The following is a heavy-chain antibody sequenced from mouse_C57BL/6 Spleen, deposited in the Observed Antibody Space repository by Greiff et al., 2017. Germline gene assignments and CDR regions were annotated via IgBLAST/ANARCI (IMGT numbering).Heavy chain of an antibody. J-gene: IGHJ2*01. D-gene: IGHD2-4*01. CDR1: GYAFSSSW. V-gene: IGHV1-82*01. CDR2: IYPGDGDT. CDR3: ARYYDYDEYYFDY. Sequence: VQLQQSGPELVKPGASVKISCKASGYAFSSSWMNWVKQRPGKGLEWIGRIYPGDGDTNYNGKFKGKATLTADKSSSTAYMQLSSLTSEDSAVYFCARYYDYDEYYFDYWGQGTTLTVSS.